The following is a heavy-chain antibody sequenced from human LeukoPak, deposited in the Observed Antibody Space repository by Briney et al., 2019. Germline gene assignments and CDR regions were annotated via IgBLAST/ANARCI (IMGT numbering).Heavy chain of an antibody. D-gene: IGHD3-22*01. Sequence: GGSLRLSCAASGFTFSDYYMSWIRQAPGKGLEWVSYISSSGSTIYYADSVKGRFTISRDNAKNSLYLQMNSLRAEDTAVYYCARGLGYYDSSGPPYYYYGMDVWGQGTTVTVSS. J-gene: IGHJ6*02. CDR3: ARGLGYYDSSGPPYYYYGMDV. CDR2: ISSSGSTI. CDR1: GFTFSDYY. V-gene: IGHV3-11*01.